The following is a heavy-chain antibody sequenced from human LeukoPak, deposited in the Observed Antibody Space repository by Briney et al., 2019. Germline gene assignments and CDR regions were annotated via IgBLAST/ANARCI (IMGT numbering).Heavy chain of an antibody. Sequence: GGSLRLSCAASGFTFSDYYMSWIRQAPGKGLEWVSYISSSGSTIYYADSVKGRFTISRDNAKNSLYLRMNSLRAEDTAVYYCARAHYYDSSGYPKLFDYWGQGTLVTVSS. V-gene: IGHV3-11*04. CDR3: ARAHYYDSSGYPKLFDY. D-gene: IGHD3-22*01. J-gene: IGHJ4*02. CDR2: ISSSGSTI. CDR1: GFTFSDYY.